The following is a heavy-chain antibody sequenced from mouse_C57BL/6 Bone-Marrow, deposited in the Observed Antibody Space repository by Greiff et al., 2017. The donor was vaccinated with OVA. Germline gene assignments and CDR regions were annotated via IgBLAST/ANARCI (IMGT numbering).Heavy chain of an antibody. V-gene: IGHV14-4*01. CDR3: TTWGWDSWYFDV. CDR1: GFNIKDDY. D-gene: IGHD4-1*01. J-gene: IGHJ1*03. CDR2: IDPENGDT. Sequence: VQLQQSGAELVRPGASVKLSCTASGFNIKDDYMHWVKQRPEQGLEWIGWIDPENGDTEYASKFQGKATITADTSSNTAYLQLSSLTSEDTAVYYCTTWGWDSWYFDVWGTGTTVTVSS.